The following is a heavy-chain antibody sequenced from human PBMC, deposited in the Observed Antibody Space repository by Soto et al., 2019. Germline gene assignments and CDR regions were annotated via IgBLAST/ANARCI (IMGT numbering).Heavy chain of an antibody. D-gene: IGHD2-2*01. J-gene: IGHJ5*01. Sequence: GASVKVSCKASGYTFTSYGISWVRQAPGQGLEWMGWISAYNGNTNYAQKLQGRVTMTTDTSTSTAYMELRSLRSDDTAVYYCARTTSGYCSSDSGRAANWFVSWGQGTLVTV. V-gene: IGHV1-18*01. CDR2: ISAYNGNT. CDR1: GYTFTSYG. CDR3: ARTTSGYCSSDSGRAANWFVS.